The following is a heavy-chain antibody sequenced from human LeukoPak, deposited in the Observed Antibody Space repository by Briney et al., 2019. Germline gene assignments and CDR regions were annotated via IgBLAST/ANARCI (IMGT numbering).Heavy chain of an antibody. CDR1: EFSFGSNY. V-gene: IGHV3-66*01. J-gene: IGHJ4*02. D-gene: IGHD3-10*01. Sequence: LRLSCXASEFSFGSNYMTWVRQAPGKGLEWVSLIYSGGSTYYADSVKGRFTISRDNSKNTLYLQMNSLRAEDTAVYYCAKDDYYGSGSLYFDYWGQGTLVTVSS. CDR2: IYSGGST. CDR3: AKDDYYGSGSLYFDY.